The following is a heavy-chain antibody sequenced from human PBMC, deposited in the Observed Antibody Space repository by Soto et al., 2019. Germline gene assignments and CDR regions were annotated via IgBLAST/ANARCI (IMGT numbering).Heavy chain of an antibody. CDR1: VFTFSSYS. J-gene: IGHJ5*02. D-gene: IGHD5-18*01. V-gene: IGHV3-21*01. Sequence: PGGSLRLSCAASVFTFSSYSMNLVRQAPGKGLECVSSISISSSYIYYADSVKGRFTISRYNAKNSLYLQMNSLRAEDTAVYYCARIRVDKAMVKTGGWFEPWGQGTFVTVSS. CDR3: ARIRVDKAMVKTGGWFEP. CDR2: ISISSSYI.